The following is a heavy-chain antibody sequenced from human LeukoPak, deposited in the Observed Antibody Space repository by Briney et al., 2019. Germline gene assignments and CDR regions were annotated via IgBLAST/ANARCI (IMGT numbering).Heavy chain of an antibody. J-gene: IGHJ6*02. D-gene: IGHD3-16*01. Sequence: ASVKVSCKASGYTFTSYGISWVRQAPGQGLEWMGWISAYNGNTNYAQKLQGRVTMTTDTSTSTAYMELSSLRSEDTAVYYCARGTYDLYYYGMGVWGQGTTVTVSS. CDR1: GYTFTSYG. CDR2: ISAYNGNT. V-gene: IGHV1-18*01. CDR3: ARGTYDLYYYGMGV.